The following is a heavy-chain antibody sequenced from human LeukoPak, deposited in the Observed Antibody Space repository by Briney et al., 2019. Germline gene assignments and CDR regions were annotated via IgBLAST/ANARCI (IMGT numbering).Heavy chain of an antibody. CDR3: ARGPAAVVVVITTAYYYGMDV. Sequence: PSETLSLTCAVSGGSISSSNWWSWVRQPPGKGLEWIGEINHSGSTNYNPSLKSRVTISVDTSKNQFSLKLSSVTAADTAVYYCARGPAAVVVVITTAYYYGMDVWGQGTTVTVSS. D-gene: IGHD3-22*01. CDR2: INHSGST. J-gene: IGHJ6*02. CDR1: GGSISSSNW. V-gene: IGHV4-4*02.